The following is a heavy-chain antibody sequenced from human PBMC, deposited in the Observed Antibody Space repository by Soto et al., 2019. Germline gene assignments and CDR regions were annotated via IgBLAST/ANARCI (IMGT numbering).Heavy chain of an antibody. V-gene: IGHV4-30-4*01. CDR2: IYYSGST. CDR1: GGSISSGDYY. D-gene: IGHD3-16*01. CDR3: ARAPWGEPFDL. J-gene: IGHJ2*01. Sequence: PSETLSLTCTVSGGSISSGDYYWSWIRQPPGKGLEWIGYIYYSGSTYYNPSLKSRVTISVDMSKNQFSLKLSSATAADTAVYYCARAPWGEPFDLWGRGTLVTVSS.